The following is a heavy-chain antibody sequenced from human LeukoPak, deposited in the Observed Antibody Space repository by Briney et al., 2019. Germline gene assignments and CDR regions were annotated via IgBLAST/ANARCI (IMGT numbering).Heavy chain of an antibody. CDR1: GGSISSYY. D-gene: IGHD6-6*01. V-gene: IGHV4-59*01. CDR3: ARGGIAARPIVYFDY. Sequence: SETLSLTCTVSGGSISSYYWSWIRQPPGKGLEWIGYIYYSGSTNYNPSLKSRVTISVDTSKNQFSLKLSSVTAADTAVYYCARGGIAARPIVYFDYWGQGTLVTVSS. CDR2: IYYSGST. J-gene: IGHJ4*02.